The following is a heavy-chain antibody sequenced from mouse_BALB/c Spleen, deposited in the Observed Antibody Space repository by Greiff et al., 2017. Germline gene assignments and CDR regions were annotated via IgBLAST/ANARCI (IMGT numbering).Heavy chain of an antibody. CDR3: ARYGYYGSSYDYFDY. V-gene: IGHV3-8*02. Sequence: VQLKESGPSLVKPSQTLSLTCSVTGDSITSGYWNWIRKFPGNKLEYMGYISYSGSTYYNPSLKSRISITRDTSKNQYYLQLNSVTTEDTATYYCARYGYYGSSYDYFDYWGQGTTLTVSS. J-gene: IGHJ2*01. CDR1: GDSITSGY. CDR2: ISYSGST. D-gene: IGHD1-1*01.